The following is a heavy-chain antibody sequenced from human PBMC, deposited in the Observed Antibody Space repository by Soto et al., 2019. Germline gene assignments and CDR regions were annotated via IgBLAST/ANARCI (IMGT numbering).Heavy chain of an antibody. V-gene: IGHV5-10-1*01. J-gene: IGHJ5*01. CDR3: ARVHKNWFDS. Sequence: GSSLKLSCQASGYNFTAFWIHWVRQMPGKGLDWLGKIDPSDSYTNYSPSFEGHVTISTDNSITTAYLQWSSLRASDTALYFCARVHKNWFDSWAQGTMVTVSS. CDR1: GYNFTAFW. CDR2: IDPSDSYT.